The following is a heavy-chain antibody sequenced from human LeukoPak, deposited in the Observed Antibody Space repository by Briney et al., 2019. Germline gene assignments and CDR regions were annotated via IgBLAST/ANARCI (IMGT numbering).Heavy chain of an antibody. CDR3: ARHYCQTTSCPWGY. V-gene: IGHV4-39*01. Sequence: PSETLSLTCTVSGGSISSDNYHWAWIRQPPGKGLEWIGSIYCSGNTYSNPSLRSRVTISVDTSKNQFSLKLNSVTAADAAVYYCARHYCQTTSCPWGYWGQGTLVSVSS. D-gene: IGHD2-2*01. CDR1: GGSISSDNYH. CDR2: IYCSGNT. J-gene: IGHJ4*02.